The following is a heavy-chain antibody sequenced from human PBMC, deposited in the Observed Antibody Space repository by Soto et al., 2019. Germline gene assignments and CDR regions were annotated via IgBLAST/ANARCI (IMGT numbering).Heavy chain of an antibody. CDR1: GWSFSTYY. CDR3: ARGGSNDWQVAFDI. V-gene: IGHV4-34*01. CDR2: INHSGSN. D-gene: IGHD3-9*01. Sequence: SETLSLPCFDSGWSFSTYYYNWIRQSPGKGLEWIGEINHSGSNNYSPSLKSRVTMSLDTSKNQFSLKLTSVTAADTAVYYCARGGSNDWQVAFDIWGQGTMVTVSS. J-gene: IGHJ3*02.